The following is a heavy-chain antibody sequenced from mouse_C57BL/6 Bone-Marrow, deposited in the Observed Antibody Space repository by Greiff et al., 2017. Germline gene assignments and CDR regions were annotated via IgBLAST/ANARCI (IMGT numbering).Heavy chain of an antibody. D-gene: IGHD1-1*01. CDR2: INPNNGGT. V-gene: IGHV1-18*01. CDR3: ARVTTVVGGALDY. Sequence: VQLQQSGPELVKPGASVKIPCKASGYTFTDYNMDWVKQSHGKSLEWIGDINPNNGGTIYNQKFKGKATLTVDKSSSTAYMELRSLTSEDTAVYYCARVTTVVGGALDYWGQGTTLTVSS. J-gene: IGHJ2*01. CDR1: GYTFTDYN.